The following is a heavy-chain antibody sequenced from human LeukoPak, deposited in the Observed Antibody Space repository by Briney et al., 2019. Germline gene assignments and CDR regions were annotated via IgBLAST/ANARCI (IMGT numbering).Heavy chain of an antibody. V-gene: IGHV1-18*01. D-gene: IGHD3-22*01. CDR1: GYTFTSYG. Sequence: GASVKVSCKASGYTFTSYGISWVRQAPGQGLEWMGWISAYNGNTNYAQKLQGRVTMTTDTSTSTAYMELRSLRSDDPAVFFCARARFYTDSSGYSTPGFFDSWGQGTLVTVSS. J-gene: IGHJ4*02. CDR3: ARARFYTDSSGYSTPGFFDS. CDR2: ISAYNGNT.